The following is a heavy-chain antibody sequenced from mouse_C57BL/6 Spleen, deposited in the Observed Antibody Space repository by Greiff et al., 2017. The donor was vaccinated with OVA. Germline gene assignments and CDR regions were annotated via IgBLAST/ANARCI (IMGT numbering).Heavy chain of an antibody. Sequence: VQRVESGPGLVQPSQSLSITCTVSGFSLTSYGVHWVRQSPGKGLEWLGVIWSGGSTDYNAAFISRLSISKDNSKSQVFFKMNSLQADDTAIYYCARGEWFAYWGQGTLVTVSA. CDR3: ARGEWFAY. CDR1: GFSLTSYG. CDR2: IWSGGST. J-gene: IGHJ3*01. V-gene: IGHV2-2*01.